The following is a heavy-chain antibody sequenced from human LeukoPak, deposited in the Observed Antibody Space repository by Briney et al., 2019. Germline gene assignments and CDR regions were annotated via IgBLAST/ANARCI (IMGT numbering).Heavy chain of an antibody. CDR1: GGSISSSSYY. D-gene: IGHD2-15*01. J-gene: IGHJ5*02. CDR2: IYYSGST. V-gene: IGHV4-39*01. Sequence: SETLSLTCTVSGGSISSSSYYWGWIRQPPGKGLEWIGSIYYSGSTYYNPSLKSRVTISVDASKNQFSLKLSSVTAADTAVYYCARPTPVLFDPWGQGTLVTVSS. CDR3: ARPTPVLFDP.